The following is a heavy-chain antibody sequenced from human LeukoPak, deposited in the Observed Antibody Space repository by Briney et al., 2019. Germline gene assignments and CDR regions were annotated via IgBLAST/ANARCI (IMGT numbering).Heavy chain of an antibody. CDR3: ARWKIAAAGYYYYYYMDV. Sequence: GGSLRLSCAASGFTFSSDSMNWVRQAPGKGLEWVSSISGSSSYIYYVDSVKGRFTISRDNAKNSLYLQMNSLRAEDTAVYYCARWKIAAAGYYYYYYMDVWGKGTTVTISS. CDR1: GFTFSSDS. J-gene: IGHJ6*03. CDR2: ISGSSSYI. V-gene: IGHV3-21*01. D-gene: IGHD6-13*01.